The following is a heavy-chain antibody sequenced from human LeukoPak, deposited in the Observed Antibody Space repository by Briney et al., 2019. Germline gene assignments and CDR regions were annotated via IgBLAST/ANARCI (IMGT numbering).Heavy chain of an antibody. CDR2: IYYSGST. Sequence: PSETLSLTCTVSGGSISSGGYYWSWIRQHPGKGLEWIGYIYYSGSTYYNPSLKSRVTISVDTSKNQFSLKLSSVTAADTAVYYCARTPLVGYCSGGSCGWFDPWGQGTLVTVSS. CDR1: GGSISSGGYY. D-gene: IGHD2-15*01. CDR3: ARTPLVGYCSGGSCGWFDP. J-gene: IGHJ5*02. V-gene: IGHV4-31*03.